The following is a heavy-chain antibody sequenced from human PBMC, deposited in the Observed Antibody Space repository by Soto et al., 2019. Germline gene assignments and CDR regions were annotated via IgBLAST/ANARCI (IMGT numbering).Heavy chain of an antibody. J-gene: IGHJ6*03. CDR1: GGSFSGYY. CDR2: INHSGST. D-gene: IGHD2-15*01. CDR3: ASAPLKVNCSGGSCYPRRPYYMDV. V-gene: IGHV4-34*01. Sequence: SETLSLTCAVYGGSFSGYYWSWIRQPPGKGLEWIGEINHSGSTNYNPSLKSRVTISVDTSKNQFSLKLSSVTAADTAVYYCASAPLKVNCSGGSCYPRRPYYMDVWGKGTTVTVSS.